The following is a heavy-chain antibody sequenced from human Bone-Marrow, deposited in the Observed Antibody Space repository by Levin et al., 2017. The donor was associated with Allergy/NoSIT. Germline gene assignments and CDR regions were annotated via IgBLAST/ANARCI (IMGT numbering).Heavy chain of an antibody. CDR3: AKSRAFSWLQLPLDAFDI. J-gene: IGHJ3*02. CDR1: GFTFSSYA. D-gene: IGHD5-24*01. CDR2: ISGSGGST. Sequence: SCAASGFTFSSYAMSWVRQAPGKGLEWVSAISGSGGSTYYADSVKGRFTISRDNSKNTLYLQMNSLRAEDTAVYYCAKSRAFSWLQLPLDAFDIWGQGTMVTVSS. V-gene: IGHV3-23*01.